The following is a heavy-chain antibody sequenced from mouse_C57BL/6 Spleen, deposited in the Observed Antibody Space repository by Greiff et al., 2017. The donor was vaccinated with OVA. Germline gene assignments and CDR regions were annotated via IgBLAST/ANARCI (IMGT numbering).Heavy chain of an antibody. Sequence: EVNVVESGGGLVKPGGSLKLSCAASGFTFSDYGMHWVRQAPEKGLEWVAYISSGSSAIYYADTVKGRFTISRDTAKNTLFLQMTSLRSEDTAMYYCATYGNYDYAMDYWGQGTSVTVSS. CDR1: GFTFSDYG. CDR3: ATYGNYDYAMDY. J-gene: IGHJ4*01. CDR2: ISSGSSAI. D-gene: IGHD2-1*01. V-gene: IGHV5-17*01.